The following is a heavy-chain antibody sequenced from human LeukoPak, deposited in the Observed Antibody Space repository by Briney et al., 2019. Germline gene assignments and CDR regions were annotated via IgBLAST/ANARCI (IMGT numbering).Heavy chain of an antibody. J-gene: IGHJ4*01. CDR1: GFTFSKAW. CDR3: ARVVGYWSGGSCYSDY. CDR2: IGSSSSYI. V-gene: IGHV3-21*01. D-gene: IGHD2-15*01. Sequence: GGSLRLSCAASGFTFSKAWMSSVRQAPGQGLEWVSSIGSSSSYIYYADSLKGRFTISRDNARNSLYLQMNSLRAEDTAVYYCARVVGYWSGGSCYSDYWGHGTLVTVSS.